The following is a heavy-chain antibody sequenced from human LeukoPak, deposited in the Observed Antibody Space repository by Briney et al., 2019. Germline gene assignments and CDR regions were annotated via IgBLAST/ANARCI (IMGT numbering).Heavy chain of an antibody. D-gene: IGHD6-13*01. CDR3: ARGCSAGTPHNWFDP. V-gene: IGHV4-59*01. CDR2: IHYSGRT. Sequence: SETLSLTCIVSGDSISLFYWSWIRQPPGKGLEWIGYIHYSGRTNYNPSLKSRVTMSLDTSKNHFSLKLRSVTAADTAVYYCARGCSAGTPHNWFDPWGQGTLVTVSS. CDR1: GDSISLFY. J-gene: IGHJ5*02.